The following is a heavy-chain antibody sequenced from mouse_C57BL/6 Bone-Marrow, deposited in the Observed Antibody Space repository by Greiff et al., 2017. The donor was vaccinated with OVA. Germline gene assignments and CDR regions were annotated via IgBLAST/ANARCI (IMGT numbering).Heavy chain of an antibody. CDR1: GYTFTSYW. D-gene: IGHD1-1*01. CDR2: IHPNSGST. J-gene: IGHJ3*01. V-gene: IGHV1-64*01. CDR3: ARSVYGSSSCVAY. Sequence: QVQLQQPGAELVKPGASVKLSCKASGYTFTSYWMHWVKQRPGQGLEWIGMIHPNSGSTNYNEKFKSKATLTVDKSSSTAYMQLSSLTSEDSAVYYCARSVYGSSSCVAYWGRGTLVTVSA.